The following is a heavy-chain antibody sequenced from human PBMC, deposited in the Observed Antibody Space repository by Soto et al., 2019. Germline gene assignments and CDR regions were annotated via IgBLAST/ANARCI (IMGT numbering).Heavy chain of an antibody. Sequence: GASVKVSCKASGGTFSGYAISWVRQAPGQGLEWMGEIIPMFGTSNHAQKFQGRVTITADESTSTAYMELSSLRSEDTAVYYCARGSCSSTSCYKEYYFDLWGQGTLVTVSS. CDR2: IIPMFGTS. CDR1: GGTFSGYA. V-gene: IGHV1-69*13. D-gene: IGHD2-2*02. CDR3: ARGSCSSTSCYKEYYFDL. J-gene: IGHJ4*02.